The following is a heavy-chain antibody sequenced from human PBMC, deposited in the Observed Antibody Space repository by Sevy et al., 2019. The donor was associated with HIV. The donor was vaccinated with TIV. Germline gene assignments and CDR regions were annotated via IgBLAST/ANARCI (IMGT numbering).Heavy chain of an antibody. Sequence: SETPSLTCTVSGGSISSGDYYWSWIRQPPGKGLEWIGYIYYSGSTYYNPSLKSRVTISVDTSKNQFSLKLSSVTAADTAVYYCAREGNVYYYGMDVWGQGTTVTVSS. CDR1: GGSISSGDYY. CDR2: IYYSGST. J-gene: IGHJ6*02. V-gene: IGHV4-30-4*01. D-gene: IGHD3-16*01. CDR3: AREGNVYYYGMDV.